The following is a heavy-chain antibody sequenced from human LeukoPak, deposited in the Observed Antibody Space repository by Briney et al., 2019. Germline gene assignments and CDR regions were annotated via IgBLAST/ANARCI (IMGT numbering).Heavy chain of an antibody. CDR2: ISADGGST. Sequence: AGTLRLTCVASGLNSDGSAMQWIREAPGKVLEWVSLISADGGSTFSADSVKGRFSISRDNSKNSLYLQMNSLRSEDTAMYYCAKESGKFDYWGQGTLVAVSS. V-gene: IGHV3-43*02. J-gene: IGHJ4*02. CDR3: AKESGKFDY. CDR1: GLNSDGSA.